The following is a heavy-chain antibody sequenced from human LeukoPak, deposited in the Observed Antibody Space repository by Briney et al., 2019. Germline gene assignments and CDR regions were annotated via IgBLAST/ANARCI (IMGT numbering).Heavy chain of an antibody. CDR1: GFTFSDYY. J-gene: IGHJ3*02. CDR2: ISGSSKYI. V-gene: IGHV3-11*06. CDR3: ARDKTPYCGGECFAFDI. D-gene: IGHD2-21*01. Sequence: GGSLRLSCAASGFTFSDYYMSWIRQAPGKGLEWVSYISGSSKYINYADSVKGRFTIARDNAKNSLYLQMNSLRAEDTAVYYCARDKTPYCGGECFAFDIWGQGTMVTVSS.